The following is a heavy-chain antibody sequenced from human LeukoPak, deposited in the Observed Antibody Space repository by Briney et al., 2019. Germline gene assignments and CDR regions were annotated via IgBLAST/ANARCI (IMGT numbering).Heavy chain of an antibody. CDR3: ARHGILYYFDY. CDR2: IYYSGST. Sequence: SETLSLTCTVSGGSISSYYWSWIRQPPGKGLEWIGYIYYSGSTNYNPSLKSRVTISVDTSKNQFSLKLSSVTAADTAVYYCARHGILYYFDYRGQGTLVTVSS. CDR1: GGSISSYY. D-gene: IGHD2/OR15-2a*01. J-gene: IGHJ4*02. V-gene: IGHV4-59*08.